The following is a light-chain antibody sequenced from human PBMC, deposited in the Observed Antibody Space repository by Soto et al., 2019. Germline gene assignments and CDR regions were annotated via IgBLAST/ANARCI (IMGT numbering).Light chain of an antibody. Sequence: EILLTQSPATLSLSPGETATLSCRASQSVSTYLAWYQQKPGKPPRLLIYDASNRATGVPARFSGSGSGTDFTLTISSLEPEDFAVYYCQQRSNWPLLTFGGGTKVEIK. CDR2: DAS. J-gene: IGKJ4*02. CDR1: QSVSTY. V-gene: IGKV3-11*01. CDR3: QQRSNWPLLT.